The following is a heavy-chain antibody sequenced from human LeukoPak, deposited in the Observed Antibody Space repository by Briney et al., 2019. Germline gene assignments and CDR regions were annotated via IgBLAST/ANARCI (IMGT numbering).Heavy chain of an antibody. D-gene: IGHD3-22*01. J-gene: IGHJ4*02. CDR3: ARPDSSGYYYELDY. CDR1: GFTFSSYW. V-gene: IGHV3-74*01. CDR2: TNSDGSST. Sequence: PGGSLRLSCAASGFTFSSYWMHWVRQAPGKGLVWVSHTNSDGSSTSYADSVKGRFTISRGNAMKTLYLQMNSLRAEDTAVYYCARPDSSGYYYELDYWGQGTLVTVSS.